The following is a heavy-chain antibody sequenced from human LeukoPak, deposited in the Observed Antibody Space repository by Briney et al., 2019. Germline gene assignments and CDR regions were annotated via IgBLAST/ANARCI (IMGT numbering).Heavy chain of an antibody. J-gene: IGHJ6*02. CDR2: IYHSGST. CDR1: GGSINSDNW. CDR3: ARHKTPSYGMDV. V-gene: IGHV4-4*02. Sequence: PSGTLSLTCAVSGGSINSDNWWSWVRQPPGKGLEWIGEIYHSGSTNYNPSLKSRVTISVDTSKNQFSLKLSSVTAADTAVYYCARHKTPSYGMDVWGQGTTVTVSS.